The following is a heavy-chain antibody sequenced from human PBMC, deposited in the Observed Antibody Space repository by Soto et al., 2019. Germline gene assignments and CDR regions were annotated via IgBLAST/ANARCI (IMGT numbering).Heavy chain of an antibody. CDR1: GFSFDNYG. Sequence: LRLSCVASGFSFDNYGMAWVRQAPGKGLSWVSSISGSGEITYYADSVKGRFTISRDNSKNTLYLEVNNLRAEDTALYYCAKDQYYGCPHNWFDSWGQGVLVTVYS. V-gene: IGHV3-23*01. D-gene: IGHD3-10*01. CDR3: AKDQYYGCPHNWFDS. J-gene: IGHJ5*01. CDR2: ISGSGEIT.